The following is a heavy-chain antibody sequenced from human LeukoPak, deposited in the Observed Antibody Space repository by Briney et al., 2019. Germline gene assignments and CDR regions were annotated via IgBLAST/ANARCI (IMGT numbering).Heavy chain of an antibody. Sequence: SETLSLTCAVYGGSFSGYYWSWIRQAPGKGLEWIGYIHHSGSTNDNPSLKSRVTISVDTSKNQFSLKLSSVTAADTAVYFCARVGSWAFDMWGQGTMVTVSS. J-gene: IGHJ3*02. V-gene: IGHV4-59*01. CDR2: IHHSGST. D-gene: IGHD3-10*01. CDR3: ARVGSWAFDM. CDR1: GGSFSGYY.